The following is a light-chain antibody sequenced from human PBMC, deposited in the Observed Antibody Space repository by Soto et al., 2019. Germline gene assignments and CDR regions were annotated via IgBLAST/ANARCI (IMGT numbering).Light chain of an antibody. CDR1: HIVGTN. CDR2: GAS. CDR3: QQLNYWTRIT. Sequence: DIVFTQSPGTLSLSPRERATLSCRASHIVGTNLAWYQQRPGQAHRLLVYGASTRASGIPPRFSGSGSGTDFTLTISILQSEDFAVYYCQQLNYWTRITFGQGTRLEIK. J-gene: IGKJ5*01. V-gene: IGKV3-15*01.